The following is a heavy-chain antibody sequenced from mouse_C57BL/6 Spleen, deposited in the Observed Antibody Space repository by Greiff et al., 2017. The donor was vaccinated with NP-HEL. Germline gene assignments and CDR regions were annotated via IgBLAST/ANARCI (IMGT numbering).Heavy chain of an antibody. D-gene: IGHD2-4*01. CDR1: GFTFSDYY. CDR2: ISNGGGST. J-gene: IGHJ2*01. V-gene: IGHV5-12*01. CDR3: ARLDDYAYYFDY. Sequence: EVQGVESGGGLVQPGGSLKLSCAASGFTFSDYYMYWVRQTPEKRLEWVAYISNGGGSTYYPDTVKGRFIISRDNAKNTLYMQMSRLKSEDTAMYYCARLDDYAYYFDYWGQGTTLTVSS.